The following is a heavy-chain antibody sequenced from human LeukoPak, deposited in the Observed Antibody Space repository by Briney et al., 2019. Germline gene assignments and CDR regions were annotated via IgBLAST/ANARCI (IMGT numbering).Heavy chain of an antibody. Sequence: GGSLRLSCAASGFTFSSYAMSWVRQAPGKGLEWVSAISGSGGSTYYADSVKGRFTISRDNSKNTLYLQMNSLRAEDTAVYYCAKVSEERGYSGYDYLTRWFDPWGQGTLVTVSS. CDR3: AKVSEERGYSGYDYLTRWFDP. J-gene: IGHJ5*02. CDR2: ISGSGGST. CDR1: GFTFSSYA. V-gene: IGHV3-23*01. D-gene: IGHD5-12*01.